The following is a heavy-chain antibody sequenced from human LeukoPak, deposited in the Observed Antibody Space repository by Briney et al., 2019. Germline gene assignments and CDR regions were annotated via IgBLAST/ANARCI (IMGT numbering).Heavy chain of an antibody. CDR3: ARGRGGGDYEAVDAFDI. V-gene: IGHV1-69*05. CDR1: GGTFSSYT. CDR2: IIPIFGTA. Sequence: SVKVSCKASGGTFSSYTISWVRQAPGQGLEWMGRIIPIFGTANYAQKFQGRVTITTDESTSTAYMELSSLRSEDTAVYYCARGRGGGDYEAVDAFDIWGQGTMVTVSS. J-gene: IGHJ3*02. D-gene: IGHD4-17*01.